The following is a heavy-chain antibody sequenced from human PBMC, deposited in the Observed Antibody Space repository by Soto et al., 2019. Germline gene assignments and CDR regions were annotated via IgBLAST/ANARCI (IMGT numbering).Heavy chain of an antibody. CDR3: AHSSTLITEDAQVGDFDD. D-gene: IGHD1-26*01. Sequence: QITLKESGPTLVKSTQTLTLTCSFSGFSLTTDGEGVGWVRQSPGEALEWLALIYWDDDERYSPSLKTRLTITKDMSRNQVVLVMTNMEPVDTGTYFCAHSSTLITEDAQVGDFDDWGQGT. J-gene: IGHJ4*02. V-gene: IGHV2-5*02. CDR2: IYWDDDE. CDR1: GFSLTTDGEG.